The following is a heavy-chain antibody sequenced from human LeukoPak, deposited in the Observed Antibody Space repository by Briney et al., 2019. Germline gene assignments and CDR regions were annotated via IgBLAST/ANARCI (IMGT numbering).Heavy chain of an antibody. CDR3: ARDLRMAVTTEFDY. V-gene: IGHV3-30-3*01. J-gene: IGHJ4*02. CDR1: GFTFSSYA. CDR2: ISYDGSNK. Sequence: RGSLRLSCAASGFTFSSYAMHWVRQAPGKGLEWVAVISYDGSNKYYADSVKGRFTISRDNSKNTLYLQMNSLRAEDTAVYYCARDLRMAVTTEFDYWGQGTLVTVSS. D-gene: IGHD4-17*01.